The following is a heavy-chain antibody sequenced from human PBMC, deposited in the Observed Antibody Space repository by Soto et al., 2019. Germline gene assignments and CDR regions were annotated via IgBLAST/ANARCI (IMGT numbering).Heavy chain of an antibody. CDR2: ISGSGGST. CDR3: ARAGIAVAGHYYYYGMDV. J-gene: IGHJ6*02. Sequence: EVQLLESGGGLVQPGGSLRLSCAASGFTFSSYAMSWVRQAPGKGLEWVSAISGSGGSTYYADSVKGRFTISRDNSKNTLYLQMNSLRAEDTAVYYCARAGIAVAGHYYYYGMDVWGQGPTVTVYS. D-gene: IGHD6-19*01. CDR1: GFTFSSYA. V-gene: IGHV3-23*01.